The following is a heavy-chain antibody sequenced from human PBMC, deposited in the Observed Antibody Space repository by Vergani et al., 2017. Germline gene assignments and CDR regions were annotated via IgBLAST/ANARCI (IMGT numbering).Heavy chain of an antibody. J-gene: IGHJ6*03. V-gene: IGHV3-30*01. D-gene: IGHD3-16*01. CDR1: GFTFSSYA. Sequence: QVQLVESGGGVVQPGRSLRLSCAASGFTFSSYAMHWVRQAPGKGLEWVAVISYDGSNKYYADSVKGRFTISRYNSKNTLYLQMNSLRAEDTAVYYCARGDDGGSYYYYMDVWGKGTTVTVSS. CDR2: ISYDGSNK. CDR3: ARGDDGGSYYYYMDV.